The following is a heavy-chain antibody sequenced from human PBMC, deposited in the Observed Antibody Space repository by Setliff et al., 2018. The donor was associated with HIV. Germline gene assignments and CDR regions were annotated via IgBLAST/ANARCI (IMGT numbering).Heavy chain of an antibody. CDR3: ARDDRWVYNDYLDY. V-gene: IGHV3-23*01. D-gene: IGHD3-10*01. J-gene: IGHJ4*02. Sequence: PWGSLRLSCAASGFTFSDYAMSWVRQAPGKGLEWVSAISGSGRGTYYADSVKGRFTISRDNSKNTLYLQVNSLRTEDTAVYFCARDDRWVYNDYLDYWGQGTLVTVSS. CDR1: GFTFSDYA. CDR2: ISGSGRGT.